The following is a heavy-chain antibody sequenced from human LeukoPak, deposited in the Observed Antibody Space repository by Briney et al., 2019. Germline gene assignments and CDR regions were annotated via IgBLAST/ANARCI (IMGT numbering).Heavy chain of an antibody. J-gene: IGHJ4*02. V-gene: IGHV1-3*01. Sequence: GGSLRLSCAASGFTFSSYAMHWVRQAPGQRLEWMGWINAGNGNTKYSQKFQGRVTITRDTSASTAYMELSSLRSEDTAVYYCARGWLSGYFDYWGQGTLVTVSS. CDR1: GFTFSSYA. CDR3: ARGWLSGYFDY. D-gene: IGHD3-22*01. CDR2: INAGNGNT.